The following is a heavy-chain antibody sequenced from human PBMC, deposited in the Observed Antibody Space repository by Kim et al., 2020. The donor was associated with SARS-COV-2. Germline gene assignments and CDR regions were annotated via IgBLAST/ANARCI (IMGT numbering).Heavy chain of an antibody. Sequence: GGSLRLSCAASGFTFSGSAMHWVRQASGKGLEWVGRIRSKANSYATAYAASAKGRFTISRDDSKNTAYLQMNSLKTEDTAVYYCTRQKSSSRPQGFDPWGQRTLGTVSS. D-gene: IGHD6-13*01. J-gene: IGHJ5*02. CDR1: GFTFSGSA. CDR2: IRSKANSYAT. CDR3: TRQKSSSRPQGFDP. V-gene: IGHV3-73*01.